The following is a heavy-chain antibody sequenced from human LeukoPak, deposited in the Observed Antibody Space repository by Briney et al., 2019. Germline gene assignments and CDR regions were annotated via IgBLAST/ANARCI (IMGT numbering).Heavy chain of an antibody. J-gene: IGHJ4*02. CDR3: ARRSWPHAREVAGNYYFDY. CDR1: GYSFTSYW. CDR2: IYPGDSDT. V-gene: IGHV5-51*01. D-gene: IGHD6-19*01. Sequence: GESLKISCKGSGYSFTSYWIGWVRQMPGKGLEWMGIIYPGDSDTRYSPSFQGQVTISADKSISTAYLQWSSLKASDTAMYYCARRSWPHAREVAGNYYFDYWGQGTLVTVSS.